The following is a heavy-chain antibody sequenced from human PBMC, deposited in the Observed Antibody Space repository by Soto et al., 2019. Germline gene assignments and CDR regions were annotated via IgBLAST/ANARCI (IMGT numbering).Heavy chain of an antibody. Sequence: SETLSLTCTVSGGSISSYYWSWIRQPPGKGLEWIGYIYYSGSTNYNPSLKSRVTISVDTSKNQFSLKLSSVTAADTAVYYCARETYGDYGAFDIWGQGTMVTVSS. CDR3: ARETYGDYGAFDI. V-gene: IGHV4-59*01. D-gene: IGHD4-17*01. J-gene: IGHJ3*02. CDR2: IYYSGST. CDR1: GGSISSYY.